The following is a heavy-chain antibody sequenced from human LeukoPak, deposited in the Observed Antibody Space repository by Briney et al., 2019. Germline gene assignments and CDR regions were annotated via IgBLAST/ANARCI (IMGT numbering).Heavy chain of an antibody. D-gene: IGHD1-20*01. CDR1: GFTFSSYA. V-gene: IGHV3-23*01. CDR3: AKLILRYNWNGPEDY. CDR2: ISGSGGST. J-gene: IGHJ4*02. Sequence: PGGSLRLSCAASGFTFSSYAMSWVRQAPGKGLEWVSAISGSGGSTYYADSVKGRFTISRDNSKNTLYLQMNSLRAEDTAEYYCAKLILRYNWNGPEDYWGQGTLVTVSS.